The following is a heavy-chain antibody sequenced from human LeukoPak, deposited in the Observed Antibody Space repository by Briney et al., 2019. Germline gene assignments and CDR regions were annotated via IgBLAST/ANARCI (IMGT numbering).Heavy chain of an antibody. Sequence: PGGCLRLSCAASGFTFSVAAMTWVRQAPGKGLEWVSLIGASGESTYYADSVKGRFTISRDNSKNTLSLQMNSLRVEDTAMYFCAKDIQLSTWGLGTMVTVSS. V-gene: IGHV3-23*01. D-gene: IGHD5-24*01. CDR3: AKDIQLST. CDR1: GFTFSVAA. CDR2: IGASGEST. J-gene: IGHJ3*01.